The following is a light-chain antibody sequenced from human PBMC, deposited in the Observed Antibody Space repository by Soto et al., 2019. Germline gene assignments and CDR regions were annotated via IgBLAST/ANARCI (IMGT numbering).Light chain of an antibody. CDR2: KAS. CDR3: QHYSSYSWT. V-gene: IGKV1-5*03. Sequence: DMQMTQSPSSLSASVGDRVTITCRASQSISNWLAWYQQKAGKAPKLLMYKASHLAGGVPFRFSGSGSGTEFTLTISSLQPDDFATYYCQHYSSYSWTFGQGTAVEIK. J-gene: IGKJ1*01. CDR1: QSISNW.